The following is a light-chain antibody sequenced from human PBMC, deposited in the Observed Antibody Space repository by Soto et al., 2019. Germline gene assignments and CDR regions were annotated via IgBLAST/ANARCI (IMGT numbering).Light chain of an antibody. J-gene: IGLJ3*02. V-gene: IGLV1-51*01. Sequence: QSVLTQSPSVSAAPGQKVTISCSGSSSNIGNNYVSWYQQLPGTAPKLLIYDNNKRPSGIPDRFSGSKSGTSATLGITGLQTGDDADYYCGTWDSSLSGVFGGGTKLTVL. CDR2: DNN. CDR3: GTWDSSLSGV. CDR1: SSNIGNNY.